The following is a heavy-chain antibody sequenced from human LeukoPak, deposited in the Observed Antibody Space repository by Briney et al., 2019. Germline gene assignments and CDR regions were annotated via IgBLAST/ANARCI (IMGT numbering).Heavy chain of an antibody. CDR2: IYYSGST. Sequence: TSETLSLTCTVSGGSISSSSYYWGWTRQPPGKGLEWIGSIYYSGSTYYNPSLKSRVTISVDTSKNQFSLKLSSVTAADTAVYYCARVSLGGYYGSDSGDYWGQGTLVTVSS. CDR3: ARVSLGGYYGSDSGDY. V-gene: IGHV4-39*07. J-gene: IGHJ4*02. CDR1: GGSISSSSYY. D-gene: IGHD3-10*01.